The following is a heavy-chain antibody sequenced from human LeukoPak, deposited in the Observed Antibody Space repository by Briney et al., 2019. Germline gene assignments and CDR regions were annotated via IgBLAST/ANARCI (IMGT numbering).Heavy chain of an antibody. V-gene: IGHV1-2*02. CDR3: ARSSRDYSDNSGYIYPHFFDF. J-gene: IGHJ4*02. CDR1: GYSFSGYY. CDR2: INPNSGDT. Sequence: ASVTVSCTASGYSFSGYYMQWVRQAPGQGLEWMGWINPNSGDTKYAQKFQGRVTMTRDTSISSAYMELSSLRSDDTAVYYCARSSRDYSDNSGYIYPHFFDFWGQGTLVTVSS. D-gene: IGHD3-22*01.